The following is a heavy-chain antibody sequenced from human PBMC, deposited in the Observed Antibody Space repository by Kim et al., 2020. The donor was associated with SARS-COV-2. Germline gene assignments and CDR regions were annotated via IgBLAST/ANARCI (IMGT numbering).Heavy chain of an antibody. V-gene: IGHV4-34*01. CDR2: INHSGST. CDR3: ARGSYDFWSGPNWFDP. CDR1: GGSFSGYY. Sequence: SETLSLTCAVYGGSFSGYYWSWIRQPPGKGLEWIGEINHSGSTNYNPSLKSRVTISVDTSKNQFSLKLSSVTAADTAVYYCARGSYDFWSGPNWFDPWGQGTLVTVSS. J-gene: IGHJ5*02. D-gene: IGHD3-3*01.